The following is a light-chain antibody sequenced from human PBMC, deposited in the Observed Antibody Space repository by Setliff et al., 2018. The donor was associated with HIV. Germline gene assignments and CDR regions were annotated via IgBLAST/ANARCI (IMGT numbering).Light chain of an antibody. J-gene: IGLJ1*01. Sequence: QSALAQPASISGSPGQSITISCTGTSRDIGAYKYVSWYQQYPGRAPKLIISEVSHRPSGISDRISGSKSGSAAFLTISGLQAEDEADYYCCSNAGSYTYVFGTGTKVTVL. CDR1: SRDIGAYKY. CDR2: EVS. CDR3: CSNAGSYTYV. V-gene: IGLV2-14*01.